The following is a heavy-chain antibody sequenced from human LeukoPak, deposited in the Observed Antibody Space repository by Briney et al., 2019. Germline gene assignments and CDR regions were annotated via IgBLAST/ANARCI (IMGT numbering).Heavy chain of an antibody. D-gene: IGHD3-9*01. CDR2: INHSGST. Sequence: SETLSLTCAVYGGSFSGYYWSWIRQPPGKGLEWIGEINHSGSTNYNPSLMSRVTISVDTSKNQFSLKLSSVTAADTAVYYCARVGRYFHWFDPWGQGTLVTVSS. CDR3: ARVGRYFHWFDP. J-gene: IGHJ5*02. V-gene: IGHV4-34*01. CDR1: GGSFSGYY.